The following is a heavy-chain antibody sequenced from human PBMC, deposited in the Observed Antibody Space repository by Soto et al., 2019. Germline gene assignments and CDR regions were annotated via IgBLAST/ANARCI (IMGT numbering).Heavy chain of an antibody. Sequence: GGSLRLSCAASGFTFSSYWMSWVRQAPGKGLEWVANIKQDGSEKYYVDSVKGRFTISRDNAKNSLYLQMNSLRAEDTAVYYCAREPTYDYVWGSYRQPVFDYWGQGNLVTVS. CDR1: GFTFSSYW. CDR2: IKQDGSEK. J-gene: IGHJ4*02. CDR3: AREPTYDYVWGSYRQPVFDY. V-gene: IGHV3-7*01. D-gene: IGHD3-16*02.